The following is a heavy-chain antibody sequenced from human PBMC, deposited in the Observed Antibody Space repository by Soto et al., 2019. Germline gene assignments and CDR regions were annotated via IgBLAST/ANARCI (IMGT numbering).Heavy chain of an antibody. J-gene: IGHJ4*02. CDR3: ASSYYDSSGYYHFDY. CDR2: IIPILGTA. CDR1: GGTFSSYA. D-gene: IGHD3-22*01. Sequence: SVKVSCKASGGTFSSYAISWVRQAPGQGLEWMGGIIPILGTANYAQKFQGRVTITADESTSTAYMELSSLRSEDTAVYYCASSYYDSSGYYHFDYWGQGTLVTVSS. V-gene: IGHV1-69*13.